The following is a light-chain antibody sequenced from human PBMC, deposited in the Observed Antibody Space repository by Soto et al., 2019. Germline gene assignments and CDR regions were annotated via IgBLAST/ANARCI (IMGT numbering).Light chain of an antibody. V-gene: IGKV1-39*01. CDR3: QQSYSSTWT. Sequence: DIQMTQSPSSLSASVGDRVTITCRASQSISNYLNWYQQKPGKAPKLLIYAASSLQSGVPSRFSGSGSGTDFTLTISSLHPEDFATYYCQQSYSSTWTFGQGTKVDIK. J-gene: IGKJ1*01. CDR1: QSISNY. CDR2: AAS.